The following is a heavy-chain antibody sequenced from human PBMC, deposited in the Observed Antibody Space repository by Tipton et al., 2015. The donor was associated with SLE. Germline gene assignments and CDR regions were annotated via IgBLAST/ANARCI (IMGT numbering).Heavy chain of an antibody. J-gene: IGHJ4*02. CDR3: ARDISSSGYYPGLGY. V-gene: IGHV3-23*03. D-gene: IGHD3-22*01. CDR1: GFTFSTYA. Sequence: SLRLSCAASGFTFSTYAMSWVRQAPGKGLEWVSAIYSDGSATFYADSMQGRFTISRDNAKNSLYLQMNSLRAEDTAVYYCARDISSSGYYPGLGYWGQGTLVTVSS. CDR2: IYSDGSAT.